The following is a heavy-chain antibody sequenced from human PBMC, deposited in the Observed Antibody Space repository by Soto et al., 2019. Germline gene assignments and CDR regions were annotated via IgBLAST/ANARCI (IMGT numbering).Heavy chain of an antibody. CDR3: AKEDTADYYFDY. J-gene: IGHJ4*02. CDR1: GFTFSSYG. V-gene: IGHV3-30*18. CDR2: ISYDGSNK. D-gene: IGHD5-18*01. Sequence: QVQLVESGGGVVQPGRSLRLSCAASGFTFSSYGMHWVRQAPGKGLEWVAVISYDGSNKYYADSVKGRFTISRDNSKNTLYLQMNSLRAEDTAVYYCAKEDTADYYFDYWGQRTLVTVSS.